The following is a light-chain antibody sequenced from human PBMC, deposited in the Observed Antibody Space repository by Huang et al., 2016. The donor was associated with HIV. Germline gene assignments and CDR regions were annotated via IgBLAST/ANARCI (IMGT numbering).Light chain of an antibody. V-gene: IGKV1-39*01. CDR1: QSISSY. Sequence: DIQMTQSPSSLSASVGDRVIITCRASQSISSYLNWYQQQPGKAPNLLIYSASSLKSWVPSRFSGSGSGTDFTLTIRSLQPEDSATYYCQQSYSNTFTFGAGTKVDVK. CDR2: SAS. CDR3: QQSYSNTFT. J-gene: IGKJ3*01.